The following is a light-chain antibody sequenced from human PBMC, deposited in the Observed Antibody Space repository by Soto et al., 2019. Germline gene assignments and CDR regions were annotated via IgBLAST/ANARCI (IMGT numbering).Light chain of an antibody. CDR3: QQYETYSGT. J-gene: IGKJ3*01. CDR2: RAP. V-gene: IGKV1-5*03. CDR1: QIISTW. Sequence: DIPMTQSPSTLSASVGDRVTITCRVSQIISTWLAWYQQKPGKAPKLLLYRAPNLASGVPSRCSGRGSGTEFTLTISSLQPDDFSIYYCQQYETYSGTFGPGTKVDL.